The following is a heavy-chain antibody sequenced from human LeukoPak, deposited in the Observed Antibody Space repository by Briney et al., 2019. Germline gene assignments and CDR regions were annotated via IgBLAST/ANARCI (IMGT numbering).Heavy chain of an antibody. V-gene: IGHV4-59*12. CDR3: ARDLAAASDY. D-gene: IGHD6-13*01. CDR2: IYDGGST. J-gene: IGHJ4*02. CDR1: GGSMSSYY. Sequence: SETLSLTCTVSGGSMSSYYWSWIRQPPGKGLEWIGYIYDGGSTNHNPSLKSRVTISVDTSKNQFSLKLSSVTAADTAVYYCARDLAAASDYWGQGTLVTVSS.